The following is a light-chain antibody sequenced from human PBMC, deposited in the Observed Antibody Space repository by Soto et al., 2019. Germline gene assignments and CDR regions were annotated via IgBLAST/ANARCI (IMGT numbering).Light chain of an antibody. CDR2: GAS. CDR1: QSVSSSY. CDR3: QQYGSSPPYT. J-gene: IGKJ5*01. Sequence: EIVLTQSPGTLSLSLGERATLSCRASQSVSSSYLAWYQQKPGQAPRLLIYGASSRATGIPDRFSGSGSGTDFTFTISRLEPEDFAVYYCQQYGSSPPYTFGQGTRLEIK. V-gene: IGKV3-20*01.